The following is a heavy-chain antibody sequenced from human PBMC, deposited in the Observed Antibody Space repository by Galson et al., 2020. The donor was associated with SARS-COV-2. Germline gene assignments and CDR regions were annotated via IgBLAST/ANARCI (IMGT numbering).Heavy chain of an antibody. CDR2: ISGSGGST. CDR1: GFTFSSYA. D-gene: IGHD6-13*01. V-gene: IGHV3-23*01. CDR3: AKDDSSSWYGGAFDI. Sequence: GESLKISCAASGFTFSSYAMSWVRQAPGKGLEWVSAISGSGGSTYYADSVKGRFTISRDNSKNTLYLQMNSLRAEDTAVYYCAKDDSSSWYGGAFDIWGQGNGHRLF. J-gene: IGHJ3*02.